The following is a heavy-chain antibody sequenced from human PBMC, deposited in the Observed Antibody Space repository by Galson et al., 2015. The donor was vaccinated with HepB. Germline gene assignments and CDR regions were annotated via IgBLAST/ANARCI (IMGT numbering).Heavy chain of an antibody. D-gene: IGHD2-15*01. CDR1: GFTFNNYA. CDR3: VRDGGANGCSGGICYSANPLHY. Sequence: SLRLSCAASGFTFNNYAMHWVRQAPGKGLEYVSAISSNGDTTYYADSVKGRFTISRDNSKNTLSLHMSSLRAEDTAVYYCVRDGGANGCSGGICYSANPLHYWGQGTLVTVSS. CDR2: ISSNGDTT. V-gene: IGHV3-64D*06. J-gene: IGHJ4*02.